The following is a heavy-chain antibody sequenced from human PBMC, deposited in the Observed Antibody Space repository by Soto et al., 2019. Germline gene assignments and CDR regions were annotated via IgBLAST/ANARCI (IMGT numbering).Heavy chain of an antibody. D-gene: IGHD5-12*01. CDR1: GESFGGYY. V-gene: IGHV4-34*01. Sequence: SATMSLTCAICGESFGGYYCSWIRQPPGKGLEWIGEINHSGSTNYNPSLKSRVTISVDTSKNQFSLKLSSVTAADTAVYYCARGGGWIDAFDIWGQGTMVT. CDR3: ARGGGWIDAFDI. J-gene: IGHJ3*02. CDR2: INHSGST.